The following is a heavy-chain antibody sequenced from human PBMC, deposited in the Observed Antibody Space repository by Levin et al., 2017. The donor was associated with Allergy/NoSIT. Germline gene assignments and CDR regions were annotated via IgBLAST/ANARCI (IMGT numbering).Heavy chain of an antibody. CDR3: ARDQRRPYGDYFSGLDP. V-gene: IGHV4-31*03. Sequence: SQTLSLTCTVSGGSIRSSAYYWSWIRQHPGKGLEWIGYIYYSGSTYYNSSLKSRVTISIDTSKNQFSLRLSSVTAADTAVYYCARDQRRPYGDYFSGLDPWGQGTLVSVSS. D-gene: IGHD4-17*01. CDR2: IYYSGST. J-gene: IGHJ5*02. CDR1: GGSIRSSAYY.